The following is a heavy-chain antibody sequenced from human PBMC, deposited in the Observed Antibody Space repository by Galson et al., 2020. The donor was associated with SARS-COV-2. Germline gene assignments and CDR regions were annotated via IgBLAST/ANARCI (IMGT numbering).Heavy chain of an antibody. CDR1: GFTFSSYA. J-gene: IGHJ4*02. V-gene: IGHV3-23*01. CDR3: AKDLTYYYDSSGSSWPAYFDY. D-gene: IGHD3-22*01. CDR2: ISGSGGST. Sequence: GGSLRLSCAASGFTFSSYAMSWVRQAPGKGLEWVSAISGSGGSTYYADSVKGRFTISRDNSKNTLYLQMNSLRAEDTAVYYCAKDLTYYYDSSGSSWPAYFDYWGQGTLVTVSS.